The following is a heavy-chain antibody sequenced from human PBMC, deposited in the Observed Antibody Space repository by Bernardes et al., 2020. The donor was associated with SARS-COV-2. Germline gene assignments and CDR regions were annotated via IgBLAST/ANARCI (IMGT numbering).Heavy chain of an antibody. J-gene: IGHJ4*02. CDR2: ISGSGGST. D-gene: IGHD5-18*01. CDR1: GFTFSSYA. V-gene: IGHV3-23*01. Sequence: SLSLSCAASGFTFSSYAMSWVRQAPGKGLEWVSAISGSGGSTYYADSVKGRFTISRNNSKNTLYLQMNSLRAEDTAVYYCAKDALQLWSYFDYWGQGTLVTVSS. CDR3: AKDALQLWSYFDY.